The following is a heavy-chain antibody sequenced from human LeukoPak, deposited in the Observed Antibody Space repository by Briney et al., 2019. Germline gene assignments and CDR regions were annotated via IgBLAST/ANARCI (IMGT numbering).Heavy chain of an antibody. D-gene: IGHD3-22*01. Sequence: GGSLRLSCAASGFTFSSYSMNWVRQAPGKGLEWVSSISSSSSYIYYADSVKGRFTISRDNAKNSLYLQMNSLRAEDTAVYYCAKAPEDYYDSSGYYFWYWGQGTLVTVSS. V-gene: IGHV3-21*01. J-gene: IGHJ4*02. CDR3: AKAPEDYYDSSGYYFWY. CDR2: ISSSSSYI. CDR1: GFTFSSYS.